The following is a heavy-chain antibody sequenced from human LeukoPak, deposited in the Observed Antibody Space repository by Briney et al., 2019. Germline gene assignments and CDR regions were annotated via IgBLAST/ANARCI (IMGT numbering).Heavy chain of an antibody. Sequence: PGGSLRLSSAASGFTFSSYSMNWVRQAPGKGLEWVSSISSSSSYIYYADSVKGRFTISRDNAKNSLYLQMNSLRAEDTAVYYCAKDRVAAAATTNDYWGQGTLVTVSS. V-gene: IGHV3-21*01. D-gene: IGHD6-13*01. CDR1: GFTFSSYS. J-gene: IGHJ4*02. CDR2: ISSSSSYI. CDR3: AKDRVAAAATTNDY.